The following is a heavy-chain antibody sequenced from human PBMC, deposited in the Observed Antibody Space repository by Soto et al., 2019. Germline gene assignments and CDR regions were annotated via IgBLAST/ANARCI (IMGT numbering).Heavy chain of an antibody. D-gene: IGHD3-10*01. J-gene: IGHJ5*02. CDR2: IYYSGST. Sequence: SETLSLTCTVSGGSISSGGYYWSWIRQHPGKGLEWIGYIYYSGSTYYNPSLKSRVTISVDTSKDQFSLKLSSVTAADTAVYYCARDHQPGVRGNWFDPWGQGTLVTVSS. V-gene: IGHV4-31*03. CDR1: GGSISSGGYY. CDR3: ARDHQPGVRGNWFDP.